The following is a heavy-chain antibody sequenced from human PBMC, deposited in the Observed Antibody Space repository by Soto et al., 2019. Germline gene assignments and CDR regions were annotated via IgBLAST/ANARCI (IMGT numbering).Heavy chain of an antibody. J-gene: IGHJ4*02. CDR1: GFTFSDYY. V-gene: IGHV3-11*06. CDR2: ISSSSSYT. CDR3: ARDASLDCSSTSCYFDY. D-gene: IGHD2-2*01. Sequence: GSLRLSCAAPGFTFSDYYMCWIRQAPGKGLEWVSYISSSSSYTNYADSVKGRFTISRDNAKDSLYLQMNSLRAEDAAVYYCARDASLDCSSTSCYFDYWGQGTLVTVSS.